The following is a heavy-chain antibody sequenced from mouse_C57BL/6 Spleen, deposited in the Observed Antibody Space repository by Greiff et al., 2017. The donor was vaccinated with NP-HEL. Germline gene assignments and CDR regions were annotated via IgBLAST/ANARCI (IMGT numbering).Heavy chain of an antibody. Sequence: VMLQQSGAELVRPGTSVKVSCKASGYAFTNYLIEWVKQRPGQGLEWIGVINPGSGSTNYNEKFKGKATLTADKSSSTAYMQLSSLTSEDSAVYFCARRTDSSYYAMDYWGQGTSVTVSS. D-gene: IGHD2-12*01. CDR3: ARRTDSSYYAMDY. J-gene: IGHJ4*01. CDR1: GYAFTNYL. CDR2: INPGSGST. V-gene: IGHV1-54*01.